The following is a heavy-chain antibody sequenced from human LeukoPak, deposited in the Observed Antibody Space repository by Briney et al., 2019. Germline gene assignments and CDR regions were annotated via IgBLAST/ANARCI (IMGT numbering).Heavy chain of an antibody. J-gene: IGHJ3*02. CDR2: INTNTGNP. Sequence: GASVKVSCKASGYTFTSYAMNWVRQAPGQGLEWMGWINTNTGNPTYAQGFTGRFVFSLDTSVSTAYLQISSLKADDTAVYYCARLPGTPGVVVTFFDIWGQGTMVTVSS. CDR1: GYTFTSYA. CDR3: ARLPGTPGVVVTFFDI. D-gene: IGHD3-22*01. V-gene: IGHV7-4-1*02.